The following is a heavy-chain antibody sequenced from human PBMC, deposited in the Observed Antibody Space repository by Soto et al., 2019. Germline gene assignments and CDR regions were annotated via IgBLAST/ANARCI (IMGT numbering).Heavy chain of an antibody. V-gene: IGHV3-23*01. D-gene: IGHD4-17*01. J-gene: IGHJ6*03. CDR1: GFIFRNYA. Sequence: GGSLRLSCAASGFIFRNYAMSWVRQAPGKGLEWVSGIRGSGGDIYYADSVKGRFTISRDNSKNTLYLQMNSLTAEETAIYYCARDAQGYGDLMDVWGKGTTVTVSS. CDR3: ARDAQGYGDLMDV. CDR2: IRGSGGDI.